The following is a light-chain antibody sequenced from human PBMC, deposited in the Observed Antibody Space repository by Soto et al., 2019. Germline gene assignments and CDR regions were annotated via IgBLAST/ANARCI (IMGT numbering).Light chain of an antibody. V-gene: IGKV3-20*01. CDR3: QHYGSLVLT. CDR2: GAS. J-gene: IGKJ4*01. Sequence: EIVLTQSPGTLSLSPGERATLSCRASQSVSSSYLAWYQQKPGQAPRLLIDGASSRATGIPYRFSGSGSGTDFTITISRLEPEDFAVYYCQHYGSLVLTFGGGTKVEIK. CDR1: QSVSSSY.